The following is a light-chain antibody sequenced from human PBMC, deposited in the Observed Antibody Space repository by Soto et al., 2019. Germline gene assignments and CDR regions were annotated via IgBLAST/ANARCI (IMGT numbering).Light chain of an antibody. Sequence: QSALTQPPSASGSPGQSVTISCTGTSSDVGGYNYVSWYQQHPGKVPKLMVYEVNKRPSGVPDRFSGSKSGNTASLTVSGLQAEVEADYSCTSYAGGNNVFGTGTKLTVL. J-gene: IGLJ1*01. V-gene: IGLV2-8*01. CDR2: EVN. CDR1: SSDVGGYNY. CDR3: TSYAGGNNV.